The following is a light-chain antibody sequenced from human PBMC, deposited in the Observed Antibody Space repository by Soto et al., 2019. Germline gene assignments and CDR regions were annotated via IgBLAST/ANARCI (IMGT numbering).Light chain of an antibody. CDR1: SSDVGGYNY. CDR2: EDI. J-gene: IGLJ1*01. V-gene: IGLV2-8*01. Sequence: QSALTQPPSASGSPGQSVTISCTGTSSDVGGYNYVSWYQQHPGKAPKLMIYEDIKRPSGVPDRFSGSRSGNTASLTVSGLQAEDEADYYCSSYAGSNNLGVFGTGTKLTVL. CDR3: SSYAGSNNLGV.